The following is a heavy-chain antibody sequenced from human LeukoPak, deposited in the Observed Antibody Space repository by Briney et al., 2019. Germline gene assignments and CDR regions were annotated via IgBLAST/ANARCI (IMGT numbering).Heavy chain of an antibody. J-gene: IGHJ4*02. D-gene: IGHD2-8*01. CDR1: GFTFTGYY. CDR3: ARWLGWDIVLMVYALDY. V-gene: IGHV1-2*02. CDR2: INPNSGGT. Sequence: GASVKVSCKASGFTFTGYYMHWVRQAPGQGLEWMGWINPNSGGTNYAQKYQGRVTMTRDTSISTAYMELSRLRSDDTAVNYCARWLGWDIVLMVYALDYWGQGTLVTVSS.